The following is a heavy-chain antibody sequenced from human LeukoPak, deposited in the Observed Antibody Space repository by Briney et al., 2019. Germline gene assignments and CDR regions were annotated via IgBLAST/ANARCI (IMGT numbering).Heavy chain of an antibody. J-gene: IGHJ4*02. CDR2: IWYDGSNK. CDR1: GFTFSSYG. V-gene: IGHV3-33*01. D-gene: IGHD2-8*01. Sequence: GGSLRLSCAASGFTFSSYGMHWVRQAPGKGLEWVAVIWYDGSNKYYADSVKGRFTISRDNSKNTLYLQMNSLRAEDTAVYYCASNGAGLAHLDYWGQGTLVTVSS. CDR3: ASNGAGLAHLDY.